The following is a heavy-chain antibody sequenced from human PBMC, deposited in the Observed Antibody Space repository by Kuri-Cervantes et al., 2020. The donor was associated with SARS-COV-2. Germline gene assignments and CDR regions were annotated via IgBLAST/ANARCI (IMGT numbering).Heavy chain of an antibody. Sequence: GGSLRLSCAASGFTFSSYNMNWVRQAPGKGLEWVSYISSSSSTIYYADSVKGRFTISRDNSKNTLYLQMNSLRAEDTAVYYCAKDYWRSTSCNAFDIWGQGTMVTVSS. CDR1: GFTFSSYN. D-gene: IGHD2-2*01. CDR3: AKDYWRSTSCNAFDI. CDR2: ISSSSSTI. V-gene: IGHV3-48*01. J-gene: IGHJ3*02.